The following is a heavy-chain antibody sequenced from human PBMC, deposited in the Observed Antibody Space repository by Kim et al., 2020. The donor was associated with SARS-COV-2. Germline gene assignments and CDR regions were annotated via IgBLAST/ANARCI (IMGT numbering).Heavy chain of an antibody. V-gene: IGHV3-30*03. J-gene: IGHJ6*02. CDR3: SSSWSPYYYYGMDV. Sequence: GSLRLSCAASGFTFSSYGMHWVRQAPGKGLEWVAVISYDGSNKYYADSVKGRFTISRDNSKNTLYLQMNSLRAEDTAVYYCSSSWSPYYYYGMDVWGQGTTVTVSS. D-gene: IGHD6-13*01. CDR2: ISYDGSNK. CDR1: GFTFSSYG.